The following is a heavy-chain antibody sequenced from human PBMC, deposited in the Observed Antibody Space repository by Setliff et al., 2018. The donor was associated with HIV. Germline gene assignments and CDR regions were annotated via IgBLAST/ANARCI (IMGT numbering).Heavy chain of an antibody. CDR1: GYAFTSYH. V-gene: IGHV1-46*01. J-gene: IGHJ4*02. CDR3: AREGPKTYYFDY. Sequence: ASVKVSCKTSGYAFTSYHIHWVRQAPGQGLEWMGKIFVGDSTTHYAQKFQGRVTLTSDTSTNTVYRELSSLRSEDTAVYYCAREGPKTYYFDYWGQGTQVTVSS. CDR2: IFVGDSTT.